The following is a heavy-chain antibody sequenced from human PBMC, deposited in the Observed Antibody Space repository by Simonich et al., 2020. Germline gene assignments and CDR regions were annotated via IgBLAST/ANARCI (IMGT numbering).Heavy chain of an antibody. CDR3: ASSKLATIDY. CDR2: INHNSGGT. J-gene: IGHJ4*02. Sequence: QVQLVQSGAEVKKPGASVKVSCKASGYTFTGYYTHWVRQAPGQGLEWMGWINHNSGGTNYTQKFQGRVTMTRDTSISTAYMELSRLRSDDTAVYYCASSKLATIDYWGQGTLVTVSS. V-gene: IGHV1-2*02. CDR1: GYTFTGYY. D-gene: IGHD5-12*01.